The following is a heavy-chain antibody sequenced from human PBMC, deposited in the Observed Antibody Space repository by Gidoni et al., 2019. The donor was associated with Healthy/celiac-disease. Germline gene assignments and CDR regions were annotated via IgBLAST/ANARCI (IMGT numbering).Heavy chain of an antibody. CDR1: GYTFTSYG. V-gene: IGHV1-18*01. J-gene: IGHJ5*02. CDR3: ARERDCSSTSCYSGGPINWFDP. D-gene: IGHD2-2*02. Sequence: QVQLVQSGAEVKKPGASVKVSCKASGYTFTSYGISWVRQAPGQGLEWMGWISAYNGNTNYAQKLQGRVTMTTDTSTSTAYMELRSLRSDDTAVYYCARERDCSSTSCYSGGPINWFDPWGQGTLVTVSS. CDR2: ISAYNGNT.